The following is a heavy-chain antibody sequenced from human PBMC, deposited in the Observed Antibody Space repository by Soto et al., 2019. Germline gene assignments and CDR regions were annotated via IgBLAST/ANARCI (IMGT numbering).Heavy chain of an antibody. CDR1: GGPISSYY. D-gene: IGHD5-12*01. J-gene: IGHJ4*02. Sequence: QVHLQESGPGLLKPSETLSLTCSVSGGPISSYYLSWVRQAPGKGLEWIAYIAYTGITGYNPALRSRVTISGDTSQHVCSLKMTSVTAADTAVYYCAREGFSGYDALDYWGQGILVTVSS. V-gene: IGHV4-59*01. CDR3: AREGFSGYDALDY. CDR2: IAYTGIT.